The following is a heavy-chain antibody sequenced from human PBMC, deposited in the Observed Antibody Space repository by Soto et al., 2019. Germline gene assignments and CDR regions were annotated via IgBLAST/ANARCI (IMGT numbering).Heavy chain of an antibody. D-gene: IGHD3-10*01. CDR1: GFTFSNYA. CDR2: ITNTGGDA. J-gene: IGHJ4*02. Sequence: PVGSLRLSCAASGFTFSNYAMNWVRQAPGKGLEWVSVITNTGGDALYADSVKGRFTISRDNSKNTLYLQMNSLRAEDAAIYYCAKASGESYPGSRVFDYWSQGTRVTVSS. V-gene: IGHV3-23*01. CDR3: AKASGESYPGSRVFDY.